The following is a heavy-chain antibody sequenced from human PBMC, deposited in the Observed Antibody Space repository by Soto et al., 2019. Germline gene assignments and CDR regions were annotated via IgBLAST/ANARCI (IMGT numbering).Heavy chain of an antibody. Sequence: ASVKVSCKASGYTFTSYYMHWVRQAPGQGLEWMGIINPSGGSTSYAQKFQGRVTMTRDTSTSTVYMELSSLRSEDTAVYYCARDFEYSGGYSYSRHSRNWFGAWGEGTLVTVS. CDR3: ARDFEYSGGYSYSRHSRNWFGA. CDR2: INPSGGST. V-gene: IGHV1-46*01. CDR1: GYTFTSYY. D-gene: IGHD1-26*01. J-gene: IGHJ5*02.